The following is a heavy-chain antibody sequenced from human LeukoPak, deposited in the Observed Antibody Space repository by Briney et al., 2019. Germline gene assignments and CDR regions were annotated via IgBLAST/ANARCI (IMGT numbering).Heavy chain of an antibody. V-gene: IGHV1-69*06. D-gene: IGHD3-22*01. CDR3: AREFEAYYDSSGYTRPYFDY. CDR2: IIPIFGTA. J-gene: IGHJ4*02. Sequence: GASVKVSCKASGGTFSSYAISWVRQAPGQGLEWMGGIIPIFGTANYAQKFQGRVTITADKSTSTAYMELSSLRSEDTAVYYCAREFEAYYDSSGYTRPYFDYWGQGTLVTVSS. CDR1: GGTFSSYA.